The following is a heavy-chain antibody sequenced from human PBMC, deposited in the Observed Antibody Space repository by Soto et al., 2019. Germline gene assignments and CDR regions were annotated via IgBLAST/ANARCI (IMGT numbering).Heavy chain of an antibody. CDR1: GYSXIGYY. CDR2: FDPEDGEK. D-gene: IGHD3-22*01. CDR3: ATAPTYYYDSSGYYLDY. J-gene: IGHJ4*02. Sequence: XRVSFQATGYSXIGYYMHLVRQAPGKGLEWMGGFDPEDGEKIYAQKFQGRVTITEDTSTDRAYMEPSSLRYQDTAVYYCATAPTYYYDSSGYYLDYWGQGTLVTVSS. V-gene: IGHV1-24*01.